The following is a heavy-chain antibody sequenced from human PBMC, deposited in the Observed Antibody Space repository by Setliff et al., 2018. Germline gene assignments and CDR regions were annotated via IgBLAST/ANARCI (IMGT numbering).Heavy chain of an antibody. CDR3: VREGVDTRSSTDYRYYMDV. D-gene: IGHD5-18*01. CDR2: TIPMFGST. J-gene: IGHJ6*03. Sequence: SVKVSCKASGATFSSYGISWVRQAPGQGLEWMGGTIPMFGSTSYAQKFQGRVTIITDEATTTAYMELSSLGSEDTAVYYCVREGVDTRSSTDYRYYMDVWGKGTTVTVSS. V-gene: IGHV1-69*05. CDR1: GATFSSYG.